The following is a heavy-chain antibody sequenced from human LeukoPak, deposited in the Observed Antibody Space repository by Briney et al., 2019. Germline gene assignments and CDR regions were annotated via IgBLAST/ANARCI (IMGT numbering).Heavy chain of an antibody. Sequence: SETLSLTCTVSGGSISNYHWSWIRQPPGKGLGWIGYIYYRGSTKYNPSLESRVTISVDMSKNQFSLKLNSVTAADTAVYYCARVGGNIDAFDIWGQGTVVTVSS. CDR2: IYYRGST. D-gene: IGHD3-16*01. CDR1: GGSISNYH. V-gene: IGHV4-59*01. CDR3: ARVGGNIDAFDI. J-gene: IGHJ3*02.